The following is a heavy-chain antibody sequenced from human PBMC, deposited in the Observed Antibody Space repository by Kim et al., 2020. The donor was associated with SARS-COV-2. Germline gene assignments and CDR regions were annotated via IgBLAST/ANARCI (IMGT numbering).Heavy chain of an antibody. J-gene: IGHJ4*02. V-gene: IGHV3-21*01. CDR3: ARDAGDFDY. D-gene: IGHD3-16*01. CDR2: ISSSSSYI. CDR1: GFTFSSYS. Sequence: GGSLRLSCAASGFTFSSYSMNWVRQAPGKGLEWVSSISSSSSYIYYEDSVKGRFTISRDNAKNSLYLQMNSLRAEDTAVYYCARDAGDFDYWGQGTLVTVSS.